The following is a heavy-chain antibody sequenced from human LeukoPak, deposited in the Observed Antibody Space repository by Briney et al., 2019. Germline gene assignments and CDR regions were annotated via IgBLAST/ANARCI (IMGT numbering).Heavy chain of an antibody. CDR2: INPSGGST. Sequence: GASVKVSCKASGYTFSSYYIHWVRQAPGQGLEWLAIINPSGGSTRYGQKFQGRVTMTEDTSIDTAYMELSSLRSEDTALYYCTSLLADLQGYYFDYWGQGTLVTVSS. CDR3: TSLLADLQGYYFDY. CDR1: GYTFSSYY. D-gene: IGHD6-19*01. J-gene: IGHJ4*02. V-gene: IGHV1-46*01.